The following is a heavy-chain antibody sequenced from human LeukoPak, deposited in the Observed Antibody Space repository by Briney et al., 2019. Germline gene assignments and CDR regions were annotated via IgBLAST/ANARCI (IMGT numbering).Heavy chain of an antibody. D-gene: IGHD6-13*01. J-gene: IGHJ6*03. CDR1: GYTFTSYY. Sequence: GASVKVSCKASGYTFTSYYMHWVRQAPGQGLEWMGIINPSGGSTSYAQKFQGRVTMTRDTSTSTVYMELSSLRSEDTAVYYCARDPGIAAAGTILFYYYYYMDAWGKGTTVTISS. CDR3: ARDPGIAAAGTILFYYYYYMDA. V-gene: IGHV1-46*01. CDR2: INPSGGST.